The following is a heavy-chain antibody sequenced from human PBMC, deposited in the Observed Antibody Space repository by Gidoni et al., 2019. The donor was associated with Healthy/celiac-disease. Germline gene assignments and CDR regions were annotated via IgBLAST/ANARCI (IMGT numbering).Heavy chain of an antibody. CDR1: GFTFYDYT. Sequence: EVQLVESGGVVVQPGGSLRLSCAASGFTFYDYTMNWVRQAPGKGLEWVSLISWDGGSTYYADSVKGRFTISRDNSKNSLYLQMNSLRTEDTALYYCAKSHMGTIVGYFDYWGQGTLVTVSS. J-gene: IGHJ4*02. CDR3: AKSHMGTIVGYFDY. D-gene: IGHD3-22*01. CDR2: ISWDGGST. V-gene: IGHV3-43*01.